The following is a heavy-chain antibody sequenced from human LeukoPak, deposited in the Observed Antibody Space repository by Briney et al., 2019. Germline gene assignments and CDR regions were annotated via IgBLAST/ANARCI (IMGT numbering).Heavy chain of an antibody. CDR2: IYWNDDK. J-gene: IGHJ4*02. V-gene: IGHV2-5*01. CDR1: GFSLSTSGVG. Sequence: SGPTQVKPTQTLTLTSTFSGFSLSTSGVGVGWIRQPPGKALEWLALIYWNDDKRYSPSLKSRLTITKDTSKNQVVLTMTNMDPVDTATYYCAHTGTYYDFWSGYYPYYFDYWGQGTLVTVSS. D-gene: IGHD3-3*01. CDR3: AHTGTYYDFWSGYYPYYFDY.